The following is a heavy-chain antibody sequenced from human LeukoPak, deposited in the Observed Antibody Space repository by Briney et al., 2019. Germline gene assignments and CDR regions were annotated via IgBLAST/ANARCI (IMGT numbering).Heavy chain of an antibody. D-gene: IGHD4-17*01. CDR3: AKQDTTLAYGSDY. J-gene: IGHJ4*02. Sequence: GGSLRLSCEVSGLTFSTYVMSWVRQAPGKGLEWVSVISGTGGSTSYTDSVKGRFTISRDNSTTTLYLHMNSLRAEATAMYYCAKQDTTLAYGSDYWGPGTLVTVSS. CDR2: ISGTGGST. CDR1: GLTFSTYV. V-gene: IGHV3-23*01.